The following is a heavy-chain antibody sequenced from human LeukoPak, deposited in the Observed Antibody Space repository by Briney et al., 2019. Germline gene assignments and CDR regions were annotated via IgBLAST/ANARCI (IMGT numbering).Heavy chain of an antibody. CDR3: AKDQGGVSPRLKAFDI. Sequence: QPGGSLRLSCAASGFTFSSYAMSWVRQAPGKGLEWVSAISGSGGSTYYADSVKGRFTISRDNSKNTLYLQMNSLRAEDTAVYYCAKDQGGVSPRLKAFDIWGQGTMVTVSS. V-gene: IGHV3-23*01. D-gene: IGHD6-6*01. CDR2: ISGSGGST. CDR1: GFTFSSYA. J-gene: IGHJ3*02.